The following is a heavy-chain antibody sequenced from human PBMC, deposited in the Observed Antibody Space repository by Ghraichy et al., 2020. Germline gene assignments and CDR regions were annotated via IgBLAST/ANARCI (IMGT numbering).Heavy chain of an antibody. CDR1: GFTFSSYS. CDR3: ARGNTAPGGY. CDR2: ISSSSSYI. Sequence: LSLTCAASGFTFSSYSMNWVRQAPGKGLEWVSSISSSSSYIYYADSVKGRFTISRDNAKNSLYLQMNSLRAEDTAVYYCARGNTAPGGYWGQGTLVTVSS. D-gene: IGHD5-18*01. V-gene: IGHV3-21*01. J-gene: IGHJ4*02.